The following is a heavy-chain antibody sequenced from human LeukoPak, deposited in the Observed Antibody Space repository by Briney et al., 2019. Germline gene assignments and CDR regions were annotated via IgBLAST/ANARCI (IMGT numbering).Heavy chain of an antibody. Sequence: SETLSLTCAVYGGSFSGYYWSWIRQPPGKGLEWIGEINHSGSTNYNPSLESRVTMSVDTSKNQFSLKLSSVTAADTAVYYCARDPNAISNWFDPWGQGTLVTVSP. CDR2: INHSGST. CDR1: GGSFSGYY. D-gene: IGHD3-3*02. J-gene: IGHJ5*02. V-gene: IGHV4-34*01. CDR3: ARDPNAISNWFDP.